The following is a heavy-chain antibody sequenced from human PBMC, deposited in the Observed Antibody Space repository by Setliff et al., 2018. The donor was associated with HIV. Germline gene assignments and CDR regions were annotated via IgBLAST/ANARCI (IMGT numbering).Heavy chain of an antibody. CDR3: ARHANPTVITDIPFDP. V-gene: IGHV4-39*01. Sequence: PSETLSLTCTVSGASISSSHYYWGWIRQPPGKGLEWIGSICNTGSIHYNPSLESRVTISVDTSKNDFSLKMTSVTAADTAVYYCARHANPTVITDIPFDPWGQGIPVTVSS. D-gene: IGHD4-17*01. J-gene: IGHJ5*02. CDR2: ICNTGSI. CDR1: GASISSSHYY.